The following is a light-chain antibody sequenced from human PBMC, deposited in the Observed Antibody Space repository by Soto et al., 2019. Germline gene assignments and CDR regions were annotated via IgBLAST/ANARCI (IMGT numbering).Light chain of an antibody. V-gene: IGLV2-8*01. CDR1: SSDVGAYNY. Sequence: QSVLTQPPSASGSPGQSVTISCTGTSSDVGAYNYVSWYQQYPGKAPKLMIYEVSKRPSGVPDRFSGSKSGNTASLTVSGLQDEDEADYYCSSYAGSNRVFGTGT. CDR2: EVS. J-gene: IGLJ1*01. CDR3: SSYAGSNRV.